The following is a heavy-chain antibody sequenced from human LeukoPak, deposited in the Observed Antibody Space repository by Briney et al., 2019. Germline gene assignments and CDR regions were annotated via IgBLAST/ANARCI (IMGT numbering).Heavy chain of an antibody. Sequence: SETLSLTCVDSGGSISTSNWSSIRQPPGKGLEWIGEINHSGSTNYNPSLKSRVTISVDTSKNQFSLKLSSVTAADTAVYYCARGVPRAFDHWGQGTLVTVSS. CDR3: ARGVPRAFDH. D-gene: IGHD2-2*01. CDR1: GGSISTSN. V-gene: IGHV4-34*01. CDR2: INHSGST. J-gene: IGHJ4*02.